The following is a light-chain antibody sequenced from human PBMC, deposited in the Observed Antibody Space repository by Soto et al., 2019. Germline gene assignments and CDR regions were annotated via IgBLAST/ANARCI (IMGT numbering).Light chain of an antibody. CDR1: SSDVGGYNY. Sequence: QSALTQPASVSGSPGQSVTISCTGTSSDVGGYNYVSWYQQHTGKAPKLMIYEVSNRPSGVSNRFSGSKSGSTASLTISGLQAEDEADYYCNSYTSSTTRVIFGGGTKVTVL. V-gene: IGLV2-14*01. J-gene: IGLJ2*01. CDR2: EVS. CDR3: NSYTSSTTRVI.